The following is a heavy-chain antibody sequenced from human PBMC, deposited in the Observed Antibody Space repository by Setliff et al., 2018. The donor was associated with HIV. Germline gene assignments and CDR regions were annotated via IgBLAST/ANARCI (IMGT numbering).Heavy chain of an antibody. D-gene: IGHD3-16*01. Sequence: SETLSLTCTVSGDSITSGTYYWSWIRQPAGMRLEWIGHISTSGTTNYNPPLKSRVTISADTSKSQFSLKLTSVTAADTAAYFCARVSTDYVWGSFLSSGPYYFDFWGQGALVTVSS. V-gene: IGHV4-61*09. CDR2: ISTSGTT. CDR3: ARVSTDYVWGSFLSSGPYYFDF. CDR1: GDSITSGTYY. J-gene: IGHJ4*02.